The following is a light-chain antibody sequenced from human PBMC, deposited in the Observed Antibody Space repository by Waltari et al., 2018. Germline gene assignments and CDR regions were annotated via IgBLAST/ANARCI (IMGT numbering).Light chain of an antibody. J-gene: IGLJ2*01. V-gene: IGLV6-57*03. CDR2: EDN. CDR1: SGNIATNY. Sequence: FMLTQPHSVSESPGKTVTISCTRSSGNIATNYVQWYQQRPGSAPTTVIYEDNQRPSGVPDRFSGSIDSSSNSASLIISGLKAEDEADYYCQSFDSSHVVFGGGTKLTVL. CDR3: QSFDSSHVV.